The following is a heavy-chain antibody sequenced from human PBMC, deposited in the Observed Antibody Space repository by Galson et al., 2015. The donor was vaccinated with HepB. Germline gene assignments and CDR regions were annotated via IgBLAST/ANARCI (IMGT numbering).Heavy chain of an antibody. CDR3: ARDPPYYYDSSGYKDPDPTNDY. V-gene: IGHV1-18*01. CDR1: GYTFTSYG. D-gene: IGHD3-22*01. CDR2: ISAYNGNT. Sequence: SVKVSCKASGYTFTSYGISWVRQAPGQGLEWMGWISAYNGNTNYAQKLQGRVTMTTDTSTSTAYMELRSLRSDDTAVYYCARDPPYYYDSSGYKDPDPTNDYWGQGTLVTVSS. J-gene: IGHJ4*02.